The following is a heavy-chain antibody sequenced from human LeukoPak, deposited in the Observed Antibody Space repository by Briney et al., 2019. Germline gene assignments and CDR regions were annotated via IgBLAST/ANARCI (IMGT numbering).Heavy chain of an antibody. CDR3: AREERHCSSTSCYTAAPYYYYYGMDV. CDR2: IYYSGRT. CDR1: GGSISSGDYY. Sequence: SQTLSLTCTVSGGSISSGDYYWSWIRQHPGKGLEWIGYIYYSGRTYYNPSLKSRVTISVDTSKNQFSLKLSSVTAADTAVYYCAREERHCSSTSCYTAAPYYYYYGMDVWGQGTTVTVSS. J-gene: IGHJ6*02. V-gene: IGHV4-31*03. D-gene: IGHD2-2*02.